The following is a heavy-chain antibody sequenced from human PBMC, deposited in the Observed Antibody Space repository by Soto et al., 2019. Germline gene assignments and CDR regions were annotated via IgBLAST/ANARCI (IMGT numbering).Heavy chain of an antibody. CDR3: ARARWLVGYYYYYALDA. Sequence: QVQLQESGPGLVKPSETLSLTCTVSGDSISDYYWSWIRQPPGKGLEWIGYIYYSGSTNYNPSLKSRVTISVDTSKNQFSLKLSSVTAADTAVYYCARARWLVGYYYYYALDAWGQGTTFTVSS. J-gene: IGHJ6*02. CDR2: IYYSGST. CDR1: GDSISDYY. D-gene: IGHD6-19*01. V-gene: IGHV4-59*01.